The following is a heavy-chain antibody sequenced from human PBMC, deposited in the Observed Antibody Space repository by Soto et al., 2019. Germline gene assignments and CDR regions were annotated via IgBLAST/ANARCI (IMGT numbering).Heavy chain of an antibody. D-gene: IGHD3-10*01. J-gene: IGHJ6*02. CDR3: ARGYYYGSGRPTPGGMDV. CDR2: ISTYTGNT. V-gene: IGHV1-18*01. Sequence: QVHLVQSGAEVKKPWASVKVSCKASGYTFTNYDINWVLQTPGQGLEWMGWISTYTGNTNYAQKLPGRVTTTTDTSTSTAYMELRSLRSDDTAVYYCARGYYYGSGRPTPGGMDVWGQGTTVTVSS. CDR1: GYTFTNYD.